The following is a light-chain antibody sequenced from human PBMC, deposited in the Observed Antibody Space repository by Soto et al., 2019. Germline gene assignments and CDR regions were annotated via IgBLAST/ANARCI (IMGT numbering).Light chain of an antibody. Sequence: QSALTQPASVSGSPGQAITISCTGTSSDVGGYNYVSWSQQHPGKAPKLMFYDVSNRPSGVSNRFSGSKSGNTASLPISVHQAEDEAAYFSRSSTSSSTVLFGGVTKVTVL. CDR2: DVS. J-gene: IGLJ2*01. CDR1: SSDVGGYNY. CDR3: RSSTSSSTVL. V-gene: IGLV2-14*01.